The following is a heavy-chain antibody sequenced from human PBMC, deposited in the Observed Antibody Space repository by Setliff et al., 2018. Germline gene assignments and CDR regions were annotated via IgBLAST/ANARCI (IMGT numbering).Heavy chain of an antibody. J-gene: IGHJ4*01. V-gene: IGHV3-30*02. CDR2: IRYDGSYE. CDR1: ESTFSSFG. Sequence: GGSLRLSCTASESTFSSFGMHWVRQAPGKGLEWVGFIRYDGSYEYYADSVQGRFTISRDNSKNTLFLHMNNLRPEDTALYYCAKACLAYSFGYYFDSWGQGALVTVSS. D-gene: IGHD5-18*01. CDR3: AKACLAYSFGYYFDS.